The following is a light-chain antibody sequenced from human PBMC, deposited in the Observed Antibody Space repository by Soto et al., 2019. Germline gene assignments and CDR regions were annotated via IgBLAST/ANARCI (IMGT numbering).Light chain of an antibody. CDR1: QGISNY. CDR2: AAS. Sequence: DIQMTQSPSSLSASVGDRVTITCRASQGISNYLAWYQQKPGKVPKVLIYAASTLRSGVPSRFTGSGSGTDFTLTISSLQPEDVATYYCQKYNSAPLTFGGGTKVDTK. CDR3: QKYNSAPLT. V-gene: IGKV1-27*01. J-gene: IGKJ4*01.